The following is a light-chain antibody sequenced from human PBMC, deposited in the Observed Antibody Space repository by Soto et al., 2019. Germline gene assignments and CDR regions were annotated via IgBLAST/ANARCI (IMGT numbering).Light chain of an antibody. CDR1: QGISNY. V-gene: IGKV1-16*01. J-gene: IGKJ5*01. CDR2: GAS. CDR3: QHYDGYPQT. Sequence: DIQMTQSPSSLSASVGDRVTITCRASQGISNYSAWFQQKPGKAPKSLIYGASSLHSGVQSRFSGSGSETHFTLTISSLQRDDFATYYCQHYDGYPQTFGQGTRLEIK.